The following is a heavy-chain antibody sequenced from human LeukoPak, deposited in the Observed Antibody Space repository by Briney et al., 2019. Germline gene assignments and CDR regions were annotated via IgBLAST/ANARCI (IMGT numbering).Heavy chain of an antibody. Sequence: GGSLRLSCAASGFTFSSYAIHWVRQAPGKGLEWVAFIRYDGSNKYYADSVKGRFTISRDNSKNTLYLQMNSLRAEDTAVYYCARAGELLPHDAFDIWGQGTMVTVSS. CDR1: GFTFSSYA. D-gene: IGHD1-26*01. CDR3: ARAGELLPHDAFDI. V-gene: IGHV3-30*02. CDR2: IRYDGSNK. J-gene: IGHJ3*02.